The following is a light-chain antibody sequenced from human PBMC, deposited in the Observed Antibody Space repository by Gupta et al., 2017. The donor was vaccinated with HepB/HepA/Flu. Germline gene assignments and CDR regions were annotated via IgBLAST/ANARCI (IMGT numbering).Light chain of an antibody. CDR3: QQSYSTPLT. CDR1: QSISSY. CDR2: AAS. J-gene: IGKJ4*01. V-gene: IGKV1-39*01. Sequence: DIQMTQSPSLLSASVGDRVTITCRASQSISSYLNWYQQKPGKAPKLLIYAASSLQSGVPSRFSGSGSGTDFTLTISSLQPEDFATYYCQQSYSTPLTFGGGTKVEIK.